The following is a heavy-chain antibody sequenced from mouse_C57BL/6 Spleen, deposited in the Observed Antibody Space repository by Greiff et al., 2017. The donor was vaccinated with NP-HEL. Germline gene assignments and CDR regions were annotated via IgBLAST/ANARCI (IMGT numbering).Heavy chain of an antibody. D-gene: IGHD4-1*01. V-gene: IGHV1-26*01. J-gene: IGHJ1*03. Sequence: VQLQQSGPELVKPGASVKISCKASGYTFTDYYMNWVKQSHGKSLEWIGDINPNNGGTSYNQKFKGKATLTVDKSSSTAYMELRSLTSEDSAVYYCARARLGRGYFDVWGTGTTVTVSS. CDR3: ARARLGRGYFDV. CDR1: GYTFTDYY. CDR2: INPNNGGT.